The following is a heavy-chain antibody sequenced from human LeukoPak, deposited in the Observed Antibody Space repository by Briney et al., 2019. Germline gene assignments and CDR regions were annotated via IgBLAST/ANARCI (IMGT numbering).Heavy chain of an antibody. D-gene: IGHD6-19*01. CDR2: ISYDGSNK. V-gene: IGHV3-30-3*01. CDR3: AREEAVAGIFDASDI. CDR1: GFTFSSYA. Sequence: PGGSLRLSCAASGFTFSSYAMHWVRQAPGKGLEWVAVISYDGSNKYYADSVKGRFTISRDNSKNTLYLQMNSLRAEDTAVYYCAREEAVAGIFDASDIWGQGTMVTVSS. J-gene: IGHJ3*02.